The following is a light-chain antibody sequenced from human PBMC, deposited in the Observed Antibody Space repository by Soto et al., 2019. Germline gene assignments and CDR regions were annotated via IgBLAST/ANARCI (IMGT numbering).Light chain of an antibody. CDR2: GAS. CDR1: QGISTW. V-gene: IGKV1-12*01. Sequence: DIQMTQSPSSVSASVGDRVTITCRASQGISTWLAWYQQKPGKAPKLLMYGASTLQSGVPSRFSGSGSGRDFTLTISGLQPEDLATYYCQQANSFPWTFGQGTKVEIK. J-gene: IGKJ1*01. CDR3: QQANSFPWT.